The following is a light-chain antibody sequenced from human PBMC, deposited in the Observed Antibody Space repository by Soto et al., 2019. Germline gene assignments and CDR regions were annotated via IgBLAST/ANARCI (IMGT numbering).Light chain of an antibody. CDR1: QSLLHSSGYNS. Sequence: IVMSQSPLYLSVTPGEPASISCRSSQSLLHSSGYNSLDWYLQKPGQSPQLLIYLGSNRASGVPDRFSGSGSGTDFTLKISRVEAEDVGVYYCMQALQTQWTFGQGTKVDIK. V-gene: IGKV2-28*01. CDR2: LGS. J-gene: IGKJ1*01. CDR3: MQALQTQWT.